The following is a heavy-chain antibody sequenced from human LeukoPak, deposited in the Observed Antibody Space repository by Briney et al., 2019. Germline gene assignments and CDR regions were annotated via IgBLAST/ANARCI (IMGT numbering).Heavy chain of an antibody. CDR3: ARHRKDGYSSSSKRYRWFDP. CDR2: IYYSGST. CDR1: GGSISSYY. J-gene: IGHJ5*02. Sequence: PSETLSLTCTVSGGSISSYYWSWIRQPPGKGLEWIGYIYYSGSTNYNPSLKSRVTISVDTSKNQFSLKLSSVTAADTAVYYCARHRKDGYSSSSKRYRWFDPWGQGTLVTVSS. D-gene: IGHD6-13*01. V-gene: IGHV4-59*08.